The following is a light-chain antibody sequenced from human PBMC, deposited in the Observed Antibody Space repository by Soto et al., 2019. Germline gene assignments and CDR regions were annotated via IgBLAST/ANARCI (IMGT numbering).Light chain of an antibody. V-gene: IGKV3-20*01. Sequence: EIVLTQSPGTLSLSPGERATLSCRASQSVSSTYLAWYQQKPGQAPRLLIYGASSRATGIPDRFSGSGSGTDFILAISRLEPEDFAVYYCQQHGSSHPTTFGQGTRLEIK. J-gene: IGKJ5*01. CDR2: GAS. CDR3: QQHGSSHPTT. CDR1: QSVSSTY.